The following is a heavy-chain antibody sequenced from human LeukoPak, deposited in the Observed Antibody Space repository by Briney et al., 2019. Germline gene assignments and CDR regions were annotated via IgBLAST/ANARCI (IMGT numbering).Heavy chain of an antibody. D-gene: IGHD1-1*01. Sequence: GESLKISCKGSGYSFTSYWIGWVRQMPGKGLEWMGIIYPGDSDTRYSPSFQGQVTISADKSISTAYLQWSSLKASDTAMYYCARLALLERRWFLPGYNWFDPWGQGTLVTVSS. V-gene: IGHV5-51*01. CDR3: ARLALLERRWFLPGYNWFDP. CDR2: IYPGDSDT. CDR1: GYSFTSYW. J-gene: IGHJ5*02.